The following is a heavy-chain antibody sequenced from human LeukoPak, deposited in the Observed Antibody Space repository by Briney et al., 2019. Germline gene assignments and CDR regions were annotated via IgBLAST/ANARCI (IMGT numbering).Heavy chain of an antibody. CDR2: IRRKIHGGTT. CDR1: GFTFSSYS. J-gene: IGHJ4*02. V-gene: IGHV3-49*04. Sequence: PGGSLRLSCAASGFTFSSYSMNWVRQAPGKGLEWVSFIRRKIHGGTTEYAASVKGRFTISRDDSRNIAYLQMNSLKTEDTAVYYCSREKYWRFDSWGQGTLVTVSS. CDR3: SREKYWRFDS. D-gene: IGHD2-15*01.